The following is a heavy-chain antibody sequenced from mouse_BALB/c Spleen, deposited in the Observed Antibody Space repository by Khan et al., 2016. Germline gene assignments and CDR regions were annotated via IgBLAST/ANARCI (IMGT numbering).Heavy chain of an antibody. CDR3: AIEYYGNYGACFDY. J-gene: IGHJ2*01. Sequence: EVQLVESGGGLVKPGGSLKLSCAASGFTFRNYAMSWVRQTPEKRLEWVASISTGDSTYYGDSVKGRFTISRDNARNILYLQMSSLRSEDTAMFYCAIEYYGNYGACFDYWGQGTTLTVSS. CDR1: GFTFRNYA. CDR2: ISTGDST. D-gene: IGHD2-1*01. V-gene: IGHV5-6-5*01.